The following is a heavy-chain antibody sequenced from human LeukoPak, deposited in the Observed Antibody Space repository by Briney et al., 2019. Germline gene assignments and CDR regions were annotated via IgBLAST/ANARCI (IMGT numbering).Heavy chain of an antibody. D-gene: IGHD4-23*01. V-gene: IGHV3-7*01. CDR1: GFTFRSHW. J-gene: IGHJ6*04. Sequence: GGSLRLSCAASGFTFRSHWMSWVRQAPGKGLEWVASIREDGSETFYVDSVKGRFTISRDNAKNSVYLQMSRLRVEDMAVYYCARDRFGGMDVWGKGTTVPVSS. CDR2: IREDGSET. CDR3: ARDRFGGMDV.